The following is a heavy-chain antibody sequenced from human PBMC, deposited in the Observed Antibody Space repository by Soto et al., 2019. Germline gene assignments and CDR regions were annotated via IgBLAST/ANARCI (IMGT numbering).Heavy chain of an antibody. CDR3: AREFDYGGNSGPYYFDY. CDR2: INAGNGNT. V-gene: IGHV1-3*01. J-gene: IGHJ4*02. CDR1: GYTFTSYA. D-gene: IGHD4-17*01. Sequence: GASVKVSCKASGYTFTSYAMHWVRQAPGQRLEWMGWINAGNGNTKYSQKFQGRVTITRDTSASTAYMELRSLRSDDTAVYYCAREFDYGGNSGPYYFDYWGQGTLVTVSS.